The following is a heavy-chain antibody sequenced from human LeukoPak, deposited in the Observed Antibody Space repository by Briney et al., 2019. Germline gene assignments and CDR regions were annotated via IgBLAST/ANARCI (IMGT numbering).Heavy chain of an antibody. CDR1: GFTFGSHA. CDR2: ISSGGGTT. J-gene: IGHJ4*02. D-gene: IGHD3-10*01. Sequence: GGSLRLSCAASGFTFGSHAMSWVRQAPGKGLEWVSRISSGGGTTDYTDSVKGRFTISRDTSKNTLYLQMNSLRAEDTAVYYCAEDRSGSGYFDYWGQGTLVTVSS. CDR3: AEDRSGSGYFDY. V-gene: IGHV3-23*01.